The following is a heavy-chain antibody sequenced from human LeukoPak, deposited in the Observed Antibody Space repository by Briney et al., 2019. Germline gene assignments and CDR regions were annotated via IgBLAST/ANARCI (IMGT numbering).Heavy chain of an antibody. CDR3: AGLEDYYASGSLRGFDL. CDR2: IYYNGNT. D-gene: IGHD3-10*01. CDR1: GFTFSSYG. V-gene: IGHV4-59*08. Sequence: GSLRLSCAASGFTFSSYGMHWIRQSPGKGLEWIGYIYYNGNTNYNPSLKSRVSISIDTSKKQFSLKLRFVTAADTAVYYCAGLEDYYASGSLRGFDLWGRGALVTVSS. J-gene: IGHJ2*01.